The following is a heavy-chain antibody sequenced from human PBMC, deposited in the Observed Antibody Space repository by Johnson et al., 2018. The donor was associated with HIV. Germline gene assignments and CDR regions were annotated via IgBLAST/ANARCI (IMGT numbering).Heavy chain of an antibody. Sequence: VQLVESGGGVVQPGGSLRLSCTASGFTFSDFRMSWVRQAPGRGLEWVANIKQDGSDKYYVDSVKGRFTISRDSSKNTLFLQLNSLRPEDTAVYYCARVSLAYSYGYDALDIWGQGTMVTVSA. CDR1: GFTFSDFR. D-gene: IGHD5-18*01. V-gene: IGHV3-7*01. J-gene: IGHJ3*02. CDR3: ARVSLAYSYGYDALDI. CDR2: IKQDGSDK.